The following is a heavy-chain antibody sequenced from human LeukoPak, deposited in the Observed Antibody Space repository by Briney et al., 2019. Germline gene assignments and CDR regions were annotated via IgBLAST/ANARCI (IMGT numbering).Heavy chain of an antibody. V-gene: IGHV1-2*02. J-gene: IGHJ4*02. D-gene: IGHD2-2*01. CDR3: ARVKKLMPELEF. CDR1: GYTFIDFY. CDR2: INPNSGAI. Sequence: ASVKVSCKASGYTFIDFYIHWVRQAPGQGLEWMGWINPNSGAIKYSQKFQGRVSMTRDTSTSTAYMDLSSLRSDDTAVYYCARVKKLMPELEFWGQGTLVTVS.